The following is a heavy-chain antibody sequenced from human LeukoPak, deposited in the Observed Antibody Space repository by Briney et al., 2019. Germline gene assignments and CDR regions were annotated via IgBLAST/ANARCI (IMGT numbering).Heavy chain of an antibody. D-gene: IGHD1-26*01. Sequence: SVKGRFTISRDNAKDSLFLQMNGLTAEDTAVYYCARAPRYSGSYYDAFDIWGQGTMVTVSS. CDR3: ARAPRYSGSYYDAFDI. V-gene: IGHV3-21*01. J-gene: IGHJ3*02.